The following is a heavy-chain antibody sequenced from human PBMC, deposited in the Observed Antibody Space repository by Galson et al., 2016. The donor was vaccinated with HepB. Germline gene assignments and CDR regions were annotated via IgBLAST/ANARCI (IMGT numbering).Heavy chain of an antibody. CDR2: ISSSSYI. D-gene: IGHD3-10*01. J-gene: IGHJ4*02. V-gene: IGHV3-21*01. CDR3: ARLNYYGSGREMHDY. CDR1: GFTFSSYS. Sequence: SLRLSCAASGFTFSSYSMNWVRQAPGKGLEWVSSISSSSYIYYADSLKGRFTISRDNAKNSLYLQMNSLRAEDTAVYYWARLNYYGSGREMHDYWGQGTLVTVSS.